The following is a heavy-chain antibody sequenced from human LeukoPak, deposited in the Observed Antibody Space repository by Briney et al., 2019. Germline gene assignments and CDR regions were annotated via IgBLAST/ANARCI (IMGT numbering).Heavy chain of an antibody. CDR1: GGSIRSSYYY. V-gene: IGHV4-39*07. CDR3: ASKSTDHGELRFDY. D-gene: IGHD4-17*01. J-gene: IGHJ4*02. CDR2: IYDSGST. Sequence: PSETLSLTCTVSGGSIRSSYYYWGWIRQPPGKGLEWIGSIYDSGSTYYNPSLKSRVTISVDTSKNQFSLKVSSVTAADTGVYYCASKSTDHGELRFDYWGQGTLVTVSS.